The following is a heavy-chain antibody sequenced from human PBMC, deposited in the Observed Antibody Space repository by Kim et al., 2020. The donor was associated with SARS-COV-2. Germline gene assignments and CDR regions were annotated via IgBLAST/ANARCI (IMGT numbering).Heavy chain of an antibody. V-gene: IGHV3-30*15. CDR3: AREWEAPVDAFDV. J-gene: IGHJ3*01. D-gene: IGHD1-26*01. Sequence: YYADAVKGRFTISRDNSKNNLYLRMSSLRIDNTALYFWAREWEAPVDAFDVWGQGTMVTVPA.